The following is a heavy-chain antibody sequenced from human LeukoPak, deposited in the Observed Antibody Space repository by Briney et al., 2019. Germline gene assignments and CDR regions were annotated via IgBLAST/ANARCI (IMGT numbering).Heavy chain of an antibody. J-gene: IGHJ3*02. CDR3: ARGRLRYYDILTGYYRAPRTDAFDI. D-gene: IGHD3-9*01. CDR1: GGSFSGYY. Sequence: SETLSLTCAVYGGSFSGYYWSWIRQPPGKGLEWIGEINHSGSTHYNPSLKSRVTISVDTSKNQFSLKLSSVTAADTAVYYCARGRLRYYDILTGYYRAPRTDAFDIWGQGTMVTVSS. CDR2: INHSGST. V-gene: IGHV4-34*01.